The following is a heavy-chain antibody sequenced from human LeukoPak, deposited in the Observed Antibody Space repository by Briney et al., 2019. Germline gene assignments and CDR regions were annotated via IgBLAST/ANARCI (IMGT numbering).Heavy chain of an antibody. V-gene: IGHV4-59*12. CDR3: ARESRTYWFDP. J-gene: IGHJ5*02. Sequence: PSETLSLTCTVSGGSISSYYWSWIRQPPGKGLEWIGYIYYSGSTNYNPSLKSRVTISVDTSRNQFSLKLSSVTAADTAVYYCARESRTYWFDPWRQGTLVTVSS. CDR1: GGSISSYY. CDR2: IYYSGST. D-gene: IGHD3/OR15-3a*01.